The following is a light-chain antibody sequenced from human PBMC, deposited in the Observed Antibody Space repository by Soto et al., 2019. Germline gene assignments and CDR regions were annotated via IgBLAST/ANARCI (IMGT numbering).Light chain of an antibody. CDR3: QQYGSSART. V-gene: IGKV3-20*01. J-gene: IGKJ1*01. CDR1: QSITASY. Sequence: EIVLAQSPGTVSLSPGERATLSCRASQSITASYLAWYQQRPGQAPRLLIYGTSSRATGIPDRFSGSGSRTEFTLTIRRLEPEDFSVDYCQQYGSSARTFGPGTKVEIK. CDR2: GTS.